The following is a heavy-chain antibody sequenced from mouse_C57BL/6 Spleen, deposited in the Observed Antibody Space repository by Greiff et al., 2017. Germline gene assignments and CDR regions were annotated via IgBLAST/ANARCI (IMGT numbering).Heavy chain of an antibody. D-gene: IGHD1-1*01. J-gene: IGHJ4*01. CDR1: GYTFTSYW. V-gene: IGHV1-55*01. CDR3: ARAPLYDSSYPYAMDY. CDR2: IYPGSGST. Sequence: QVQLQQPGAELVKPGASVKMSCKASGYTFTSYWITWVKQRPGQGLEWIGDIYPGSGSTNYNEKFKSKATLTVDTSSSTAYMQLSSLTSEDSAVYYCARAPLYDSSYPYAMDYWGQGTSVTVSS.